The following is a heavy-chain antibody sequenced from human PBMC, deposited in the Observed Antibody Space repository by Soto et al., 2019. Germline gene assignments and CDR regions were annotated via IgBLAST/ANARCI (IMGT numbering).Heavy chain of an antibody. V-gene: IGHV4-59*01. J-gene: IGHJ4*02. CDR2: IYYSGST. D-gene: IGHD3-22*01. CDR1: GGSISSYY. Sequence: SETLSLTCTVSGGSISSYYWSWIRQPPGKGLEWIGYIYYSGSTNYNPSLKSRVNISVETSKNQFSLKLSSVTAEETAVYYCAREDAYKNNYYYDSSGYYFDYWAQGPMVPVS. CDR3: AREDAYKNNYYYDSSGYYFDY.